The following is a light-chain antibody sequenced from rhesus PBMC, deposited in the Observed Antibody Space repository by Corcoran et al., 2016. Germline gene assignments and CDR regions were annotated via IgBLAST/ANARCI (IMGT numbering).Light chain of an antibody. V-gene: IGKV2-78*01. CDR1: QSLRNSNGYTY. Sequence: DIVMTQIPLSLSVTPGEPASISCRSSQSLRNSNGYTYLHWYFQKPGQSPQLLIYEVSNRASGVPDRFSGSGSGTDFTLKISRVEAEDVGVYYCEQTLQTPWTFGQGTKVDIK. CDR3: EQTLQTPWT. J-gene: IGKJ1*01. CDR2: EVS.